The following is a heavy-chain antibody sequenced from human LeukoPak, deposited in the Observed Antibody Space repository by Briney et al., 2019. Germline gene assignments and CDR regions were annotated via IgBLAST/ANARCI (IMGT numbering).Heavy chain of an antibody. J-gene: IGHJ5*02. CDR2: IYYSGST. Sequence: SETLSLTCTVSGGSISSYYWSWIRQPPGKGLEWIGYIYYSGSTNYNPSLKSRVTISVDTSKNQFSLKLSSVTAADTAVYYCARGPGDGSGPNWFDPWGQGTLVTVSS. V-gene: IGHV4-59*01. CDR3: ARGPGDGSGPNWFDP. CDR1: GGSISSYY. D-gene: IGHD3-10*01.